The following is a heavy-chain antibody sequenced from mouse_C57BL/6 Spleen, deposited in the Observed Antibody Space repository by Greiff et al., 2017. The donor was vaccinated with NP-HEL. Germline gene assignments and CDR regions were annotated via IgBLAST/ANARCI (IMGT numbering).Heavy chain of an antibody. CDR3: ARISHITTVLDY. CDR2: IWWDDDT. V-gene: IGHV8-8*01. J-gene: IGHJ2*01. Sequence: QVTLKECGPGILQPSQTLSLTCSFSGFSLSTFGMGVGWIRQPSGKGLEWLAHIWWDDDTYYNPALKRRLTISKETSKNQLFLKIANVDTADTATYYCARISHITTVLDYWGQGTTLTVSS. D-gene: IGHD1-1*01. CDR1: GFSLSTFGMG.